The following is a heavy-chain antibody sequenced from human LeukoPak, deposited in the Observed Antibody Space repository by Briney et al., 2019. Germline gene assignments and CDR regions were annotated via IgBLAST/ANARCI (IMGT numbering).Heavy chain of an antibody. CDR1: GGSISSSSYY. D-gene: IGHD1-26*01. J-gene: IGHJ4*02. CDR2: IYYSGST. V-gene: IGHV4-39*01. CDR3: ARQDSSGSYSEDYVDY. Sequence: SETLSLTCTVSGGSISSSSYYWGWIRQPPGKGLEWIGSIYYSGSTYYNPSLKSRVTISVDTSKNQFSLKLSSVTAADTAVYYCARQDSSGSYSEDYVDYWGQGTLVTVSS.